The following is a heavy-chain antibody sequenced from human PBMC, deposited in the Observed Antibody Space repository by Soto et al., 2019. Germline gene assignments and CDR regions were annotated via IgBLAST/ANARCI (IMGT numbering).Heavy chain of an antibody. J-gene: IGHJ6*03. CDR3: ASMRYDYWSGYSRYYYYYMDV. CDR1: GGSISSGGYY. V-gene: IGHV4-31*03. CDR2: IYYSGST. D-gene: IGHD3-3*01. Sequence: SETLSLTCTVSGGSISSGGYYWSWIRQHPGKGLEWIGYIYYSGSTYYNPSLKSRVTISVDTSKDQFSLKLSSVTAADTAVYYCASMRYDYWSGYSRYYYYYMDVWGKGTMVTVSS.